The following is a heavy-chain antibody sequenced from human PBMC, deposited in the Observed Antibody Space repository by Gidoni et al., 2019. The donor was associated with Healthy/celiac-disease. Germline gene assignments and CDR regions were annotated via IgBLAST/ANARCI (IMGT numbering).Heavy chain of an antibody. CDR1: GFTFSSHG. V-gene: IGHV3-7*04. Sequence: EVQLVESGGGLVQPGGSLRLSCAASGFTFSSHGRSWGRQAPGMGLGGVANTKQDGSEKYYVDTMKGRFTISRDNAKNSPYLQMNSRRAEDTAWYYCARVGPILAYGGGDCYADAFDIWGQGTRVTVSS. J-gene: IGHJ3*02. D-gene: IGHD2-21*02. CDR2: TKQDGSEK. CDR3: ARVGPILAYGGGDCYADAFDI.